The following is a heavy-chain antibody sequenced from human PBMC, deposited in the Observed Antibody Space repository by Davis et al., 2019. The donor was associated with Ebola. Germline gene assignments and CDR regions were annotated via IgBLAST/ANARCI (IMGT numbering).Heavy chain of an antibody. D-gene: IGHD5-18*01. CDR1: GASIRSHY. CDR2: IYYTGTT. J-gene: IGHJ4*02. V-gene: IGHV4-59*08. Sequence: MPSETLSLTCTVSGASIRSHYWSWIRQPPGKGLEWIGYIYYTGTTNFNPFLKSRVTLSVHTSENKFSLKLSSVTAADTAVYCCARSPTPQLWFLFDFWGQGTLVTVSS. CDR3: ARSPTPQLWFLFDF.